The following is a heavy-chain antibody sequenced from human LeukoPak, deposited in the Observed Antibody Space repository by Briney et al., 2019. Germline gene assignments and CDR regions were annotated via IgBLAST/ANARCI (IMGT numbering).Heavy chain of an antibody. CDR3: ARVRGRQQLVYFDY. D-gene: IGHD6-13*01. CDR2: ISSSSSYT. V-gene: IGHV3-21*05. J-gene: IGHJ4*02. Sequence: GGSLRLSCAASGFTFSSYEMNWVRQAPGKGLEWVSYISSSSSYTNYADSVKGRFTISRDNAKNSLYLQMNSLRAEDSAVYYCARVRGRQQLVYFDYWGQGTLVTVSS. CDR1: GFTFSSYE.